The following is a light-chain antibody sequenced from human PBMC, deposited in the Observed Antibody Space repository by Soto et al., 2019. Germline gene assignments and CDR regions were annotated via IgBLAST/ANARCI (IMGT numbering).Light chain of an antibody. Sequence: EIVLTQSPATLSLSPGERATLSCRASQSVSSYLAWYQQKPGQAPRLLIYDASNRATGIPARFSGSGSGTDFTLTISSLEPEDFAVYYSQQRSNWPPTWTFSQGTKVEIK. V-gene: IGKV3-11*01. CDR2: DAS. CDR3: QQRSNWPPTWT. J-gene: IGKJ1*01. CDR1: QSVSSY.